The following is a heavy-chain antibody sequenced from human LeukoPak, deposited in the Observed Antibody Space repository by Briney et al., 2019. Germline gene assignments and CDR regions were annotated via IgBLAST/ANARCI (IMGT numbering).Heavy chain of an antibody. D-gene: IGHD4-17*01. J-gene: IGHJ4*02. CDR1: GFTFSSYS. V-gene: IGHV3-21*01. Sequence: GESLKISCAASGFTFSSYSMNWVRQAPGKGLEWVSSISSSSSYIYYADSVKGRFTISRDNAKNSLYLQMNSLRAEDTAVYYCARHGDYALIDYWGQGTLVTVSS. CDR3: ARHGDYALIDY. CDR2: ISSSSSYI.